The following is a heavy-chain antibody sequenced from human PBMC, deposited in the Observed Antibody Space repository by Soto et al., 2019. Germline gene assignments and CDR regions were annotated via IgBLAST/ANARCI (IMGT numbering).Heavy chain of an antibody. V-gene: IGHV3-48*03. CDR1: RFTFSTYE. Sequence: EVQLVESGGALVQPGGSLRLSCAASRFTFSTYEMNWVRQAPGKGLEWVSYISTSGSTVYYADSVKGRFTISRDNTRNSLYLQMNSLRAEDTAVYYCATSTWYAFDIWGQGTMVTVSS. J-gene: IGHJ3*02. CDR3: ATSTWYAFDI. D-gene: IGHD6-13*01. CDR2: ISTSGSTV.